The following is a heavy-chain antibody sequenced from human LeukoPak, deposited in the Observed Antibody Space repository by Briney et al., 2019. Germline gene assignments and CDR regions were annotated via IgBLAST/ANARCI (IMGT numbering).Heavy chain of an antibody. CDR3: AREDIAAAGTPPYYYYYGMDV. Sequence: ASVKVCCKASGYTFTSYGNSWVRQAHGQGLGWMGWVSAYNGNTNYEQKHPGRVTMTTDTSTSTAYMELRSLRSDDTAVYYCAREDIAAAGTPPYYYYYGMDVWGQGTTVTVSS. CDR2: VSAYNGNT. D-gene: IGHD6-13*01. CDR1: GYTFTSYG. J-gene: IGHJ6*02. V-gene: IGHV1-18*01.